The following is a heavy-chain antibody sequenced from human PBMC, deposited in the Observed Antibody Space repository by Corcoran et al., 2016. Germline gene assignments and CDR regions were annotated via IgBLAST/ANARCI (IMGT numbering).Heavy chain of an antibody. V-gene: IGHV3-20*01. Sequence: EVQLVESGGGVVRPGGSLRLSCAASGFTFDDYGMSWVRQAPGKGLEWVSGINWNGGSTGYADSVKGRFTISRDNAKNSLYLQMNSLRAEDTAVYHGARGRCSGGSCYSSRSWFDPWGQGTLVTVSS. J-gene: IGHJ5*02. CDR2: INWNGGST. D-gene: IGHD2-15*01. CDR1: GFTFDDYG. CDR3: ARGRCSGGSCYSSRSWFDP.